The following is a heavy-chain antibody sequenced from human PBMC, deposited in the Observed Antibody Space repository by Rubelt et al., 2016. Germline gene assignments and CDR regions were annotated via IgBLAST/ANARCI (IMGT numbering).Heavy chain of an antibody. CDR3: ARAHIVVVPATINFDY. D-gene: IGHD2-2*01. V-gene: IGHV3-33*01. CDR1: GFTFSSYG. CDR2: IWYDGSNK. J-gene: IGHJ4*02. Sequence: AASGFTFSSYGFHWVRQAPGKGLEWVAIIWYDGSNKYYADSVKGRFTISRDNSKNTLYLQMNSLRAEDTAVYYCARAHIVVVPATINFDYWGQGTLVTVSS.